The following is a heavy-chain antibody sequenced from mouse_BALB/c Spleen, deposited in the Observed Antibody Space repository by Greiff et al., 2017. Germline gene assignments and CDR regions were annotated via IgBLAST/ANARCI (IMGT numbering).Heavy chain of an antibody. J-gene: IGHJ4*01. Sequence: VQLQQSGPSLVQPSQSLSITCTVSGFSLTSYGVHWVRQSPGKGLEWLGVIWRGGSTDYNAAFMSRLSITKDNSKSQVFFKMNSLQADDTAIYYCAKRYGSSEAMDYWGQGTSVTVSS. D-gene: IGHD1-1*01. CDR3: AKRYGSSEAMDY. CDR2: IWRGGST. CDR1: GFSLTSYG. V-gene: IGHV2-5-1*01.